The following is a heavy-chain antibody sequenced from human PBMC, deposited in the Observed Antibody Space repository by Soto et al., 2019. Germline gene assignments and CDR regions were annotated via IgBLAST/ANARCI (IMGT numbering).Heavy chain of an antibody. V-gene: IGHV4-30-4*01. D-gene: IGHD6-6*01. CDR3: AAVGWYSSSSFDY. J-gene: IGHJ4*02. Sequence: SETLSLTCTVSGGSISSGDYYWSWIRQPPGKGLEWIGYIYYSGSTYYNPSLKSRVTISVDTSKNQFSLKLSSVTAADTAVYYCAAVGWYSSSSFDYWGQGTLVTVSS. CDR2: IYYSGST. CDR1: GGSISSGDYY.